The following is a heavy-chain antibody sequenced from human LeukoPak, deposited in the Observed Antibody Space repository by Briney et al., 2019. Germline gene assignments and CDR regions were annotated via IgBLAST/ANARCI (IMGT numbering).Heavy chain of an antibody. J-gene: IGHJ6*03. D-gene: IGHD2-21*02. Sequence: ASVKVSCKAAGGSFSTHAIIWVRQAPGQGLEWRGGIIPVLGTTNSAQRFQDRLSLTADESTGTASMELTSLRPEDSAVYYCGGSTVTVTYYYMAVWGKGTTITVSS. CDR3: GGSTVTVTYYYMAV. V-gene: IGHV1-69*13. CDR2: IIPVLGTT. CDR1: GGSFSTHA.